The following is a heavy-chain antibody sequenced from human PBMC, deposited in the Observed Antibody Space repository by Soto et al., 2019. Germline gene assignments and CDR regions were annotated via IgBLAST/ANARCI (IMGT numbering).Heavy chain of an antibody. Sequence: QVQLVQSGAEVKKPGASVKVSCKASGYTFTSYGISWVRQAPGQGLEWMGGISAYNGNTNYAQKLQGRVTMTTDTPSRTAYMELRSLRSDDTAVYYCARGFTMVRGVIHYFDYWGQGTLVTVSS. J-gene: IGHJ4*02. CDR2: ISAYNGNT. CDR1: GYTFTSYG. V-gene: IGHV1-18*01. CDR3: ARGFTMVRGVIHYFDY. D-gene: IGHD3-10*01.